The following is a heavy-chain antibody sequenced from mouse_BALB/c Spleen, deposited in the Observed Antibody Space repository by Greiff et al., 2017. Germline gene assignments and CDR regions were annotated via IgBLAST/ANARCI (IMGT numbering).Heavy chain of an antibody. J-gene: IGHJ2*01. D-gene: IGHD1-2*01. V-gene: IGHV1-87*01. CDR3: ARDHYYGLDY. CDR1: GYTFTSYW. Sequence: QVQLQQSGAELARPGASVKLSCKASGYTFTSYWMQWVKQRPGQGLEWIGAIYPGDGDTRYTQKFKGKATLTADKSSSTAYMQLSSLASEDSAVYYCARDHYYGLDYWGQGTTLTVSS. CDR2: IYPGDGDT.